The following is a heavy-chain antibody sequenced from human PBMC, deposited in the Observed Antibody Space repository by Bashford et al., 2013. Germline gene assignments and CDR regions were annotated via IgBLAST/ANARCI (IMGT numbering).Heavy chain of an antibody. J-gene: IGHJ4*02. Sequence: GGSLRLSCAASGFTFSSYSMNWVRQAPGKGLEWVSYISTSSSTIYYADSVKGRFTISRDNAENSLSLQMNSLRDEDTAVYYCARGRDYGGNFDSWGQGTLVTVSS. CDR1: GFTFSSYS. CDR2: ISTSSSTI. CDR3: ARGRDYGGNFDS. D-gene: IGHD4-23*01. V-gene: IGHV3-48*02.